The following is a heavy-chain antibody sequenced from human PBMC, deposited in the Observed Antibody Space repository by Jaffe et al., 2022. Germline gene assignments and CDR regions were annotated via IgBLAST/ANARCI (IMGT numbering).Heavy chain of an antibody. CDR2: IYHSGST. Sequence: QVQLQESGPGLVKPSETLSLTCAVSGYSISSGYYWGWIRQPPGKGLEWIGSIYHSGSTYYNPSLKSRVTISVDTSKNQFSLKLSSVTAADTAVYYCARVPPAVAEAFDIWGQGTMVTVSS. D-gene: IGHD6-19*01. V-gene: IGHV4-38-2*01. CDR1: GYSISSGYY. J-gene: IGHJ3*02. CDR3: ARVPPAVAEAFDI.